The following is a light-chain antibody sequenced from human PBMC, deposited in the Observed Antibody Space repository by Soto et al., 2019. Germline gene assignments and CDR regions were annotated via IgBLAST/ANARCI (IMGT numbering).Light chain of an antibody. J-gene: IGLJ1*01. Sequence: QSVLAQPRSVSGSPGQSVTISCTGTSSDVAIYNYISWYQQHPGEAPKLMIHDVSERPSGVPDRFSGSKSGNTASLTISGLQAEDEADYYCQSYDSSLSGSVFGTGTKVTVL. CDR1: SSDVAIYNY. V-gene: IGLV2-11*01. CDR3: QSYDSSLSGSV. CDR2: DVS.